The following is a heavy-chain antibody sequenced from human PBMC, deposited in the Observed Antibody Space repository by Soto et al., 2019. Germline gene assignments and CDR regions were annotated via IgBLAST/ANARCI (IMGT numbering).Heavy chain of an antibody. CDR3: ARHAPIAAAGTDWFDP. CDR1: GGSISSSSYY. D-gene: IGHD6-13*01. CDR2: IYYSGST. J-gene: IGHJ5*02. V-gene: IGHV4-39*01. Sequence: PSETLSLTCTVSGGSISSSSYYWGWIRQPPGKGLEWIGSIYYSGSTYYNPSLKSRVTISVDTSKNQFSLKLSSVTAADTAVYYXARHAPIAAAGTDWFDPWGQGTLVTVSS.